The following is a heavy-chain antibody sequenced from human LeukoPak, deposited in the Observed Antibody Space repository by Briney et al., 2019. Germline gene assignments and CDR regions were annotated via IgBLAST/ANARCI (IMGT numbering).Heavy chain of an antibody. J-gene: IGHJ3*02. CDR1: GGSISSYY. V-gene: IGHV3-48*03. D-gene: IGHD5-18*01. Sequence: LSLTCTVSGGSISSYYWSWVRQAPGKGLEWVSYISRSGNNIYYADSVKGRFIISRDNAKKSLYLQMNSLRAEDTAAYYCARDGYSYGHDAFDIWGQGTMVTVSS. CDR3: ARDGYSYGHDAFDI. CDR2: ISRSGNNI.